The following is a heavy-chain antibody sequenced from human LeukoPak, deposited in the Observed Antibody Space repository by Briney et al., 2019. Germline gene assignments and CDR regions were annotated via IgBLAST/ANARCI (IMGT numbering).Heavy chain of an antibody. CDR3: ARDRRGFRGTRYYYYGMDV. D-gene: IGHD1-14*01. CDR2: IYSGGST. V-gene: IGHV3-53*01. J-gene: IGHJ6*02. Sequence: GGSLRLSCAASGFTFNTYTMNWVRQAPGKGLEWVSVIYSGGSTYYADSVKGRFTISRDNSKNTLYLQMNSLRAEDTAVYYCARDRRGFRGTRYYYYGMDVWGQGTTVTVSS. CDR1: GFTFNTYT.